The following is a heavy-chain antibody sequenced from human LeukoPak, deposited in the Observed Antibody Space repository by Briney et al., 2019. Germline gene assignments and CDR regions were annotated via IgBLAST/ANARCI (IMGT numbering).Heavy chain of an antibody. V-gene: IGHV1-2*02. Sequence: GASVKVSYKASGYTFSVYYIHWVRQAPGQGLEWMGWINPDSGGTNYAQKFQGRVTMTRDTSISIAYMELIRLRSDDTALYYCARGTGYYDSSGYYGDFYIWGQGKVVTVSS. CDR3: ARGTGYYDSSGYYGDFYI. D-gene: IGHD3-22*01. J-gene: IGHJ3*02. CDR2: INPDSGGT. CDR1: GYTFSVYY.